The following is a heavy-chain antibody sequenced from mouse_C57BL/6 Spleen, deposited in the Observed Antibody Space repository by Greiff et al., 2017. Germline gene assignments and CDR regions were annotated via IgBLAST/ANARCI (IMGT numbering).Heavy chain of an antibody. J-gene: IGHJ4*01. V-gene: IGHV1-61*01. CDR3: ARSGVSYAMDY. D-gene: IGHD2-2*01. Sequence: VKLQQPGAELVRPGSSVKLSCKASGYTFTSYWMDWVKQRPGQGLEWIGNIYPSDSETHYNQKFKDKATLTVDKSSSTAYMQLSSLTSEDSAVYYCARSGVSYAMDYWGQGTSVTVSS. CDR2: IYPSDSET. CDR1: GYTFTSYW.